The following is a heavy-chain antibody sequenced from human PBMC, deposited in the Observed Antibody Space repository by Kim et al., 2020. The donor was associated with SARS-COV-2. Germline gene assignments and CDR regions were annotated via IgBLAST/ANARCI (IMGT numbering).Heavy chain of an antibody. V-gene: IGHV1-24*01. CDR3: ATRAAGYSYGYQGGWFDP. CDR1: GYTLTELS. J-gene: IGHJ5*02. D-gene: IGHD5-18*01. Sequence: ASVKVSCKVSGYTLTELSMHWVRQAPGKGLEWMGGFDPEDGETIYAQKFQGRVTMTEDTSTDTAYMELSSLRSEDTAVYYCATRAAGYSYGYQGGWFDPWGQGTLVTVSS. CDR2: FDPEDGET.